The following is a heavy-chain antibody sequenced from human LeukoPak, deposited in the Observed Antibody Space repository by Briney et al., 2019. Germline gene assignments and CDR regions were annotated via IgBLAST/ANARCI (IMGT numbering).Heavy chain of an antibody. Sequence: EASVKVSCKASGYTFPSYGISWVRQAPGQGLECLGWISGYNGNTKYAQKFQGRVTMTTDTSTSTAYMELRSLRSDDTAVYFCARVEADYGGKLDPWGQGTLVTVSS. CDR1: GYTFPSYG. CDR2: ISGYNGNT. CDR3: ARVEADYGGKLDP. V-gene: IGHV1-18*01. J-gene: IGHJ5*02. D-gene: IGHD4-23*01.